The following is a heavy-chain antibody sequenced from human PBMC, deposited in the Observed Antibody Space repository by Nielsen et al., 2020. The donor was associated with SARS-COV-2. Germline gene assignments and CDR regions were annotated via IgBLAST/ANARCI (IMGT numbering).Heavy chain of an antibody. J-gene: IGHJ4*02. CDR1: GGSMNFFY. D-gene: IGHD3-10*01. V-gene: IGHV4-59*03. CDR3: AALSSGGFDY. Sequence: SETLSPTCSISGGSMNFFYWSWIRQAPGKGLEWIAYNYNSAKTMYNSSLKSRVTMSVDTSKNQLSLRLTSVTAADTAVYYCAALSSGGFDYWGRGTLVTVSS. CDR2: NYNSAKT.